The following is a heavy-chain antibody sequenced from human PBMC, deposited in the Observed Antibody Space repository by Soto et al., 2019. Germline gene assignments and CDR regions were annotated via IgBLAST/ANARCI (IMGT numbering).Heavy chain of an antibody. CDR3: ARTVLGPDILADQFVDYYYYMDV. V-gene: IGHV4-59*08. J-gene: IGHJ6*03. CDR2: IYYSGST. CDR1: GGSIRSYY. Sequence: SETLSLTCSVSGGSIRSYYWSWIRQPPGKGLEWIGYIYYSGSTSYNPSLRRRVIMSVDTSKRQFSLQLKSVTAADTAIYYCARTVLGPDILADQFVDYYYYMDVWGQGTTVTVSS. D-gene: IGHD3-9*01.